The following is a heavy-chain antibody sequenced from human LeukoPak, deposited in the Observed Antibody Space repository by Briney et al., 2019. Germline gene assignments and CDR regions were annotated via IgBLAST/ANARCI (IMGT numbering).Heavy chain of an antibody. D-gene: IGHD3-22*01. CDR2: ISYDGSNK. V-gene: IGHV3-30*14. CDR1: GFTFSSYA. CDR3: ARGGSGYYYNWFDP. Sequence: PGGSLRLSCAASGFTFSSYAMHRVRQAPGKGLEWVAVISYDGSNKYYADSVKGRFTISRHNSKNTLHLQMNSLRAEDTAVYYCARGGSGYYYNWFDPWGQGTLVTVSS. J-gene: IGHJ5*02.